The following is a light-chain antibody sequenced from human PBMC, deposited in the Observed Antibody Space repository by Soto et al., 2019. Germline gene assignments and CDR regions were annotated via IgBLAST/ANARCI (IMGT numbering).Light chain of an antibody. J-gene: IGKJ4*01. CDR3: QQRRNWLPLT. V-gene: IGKV3-11*01. Sequence: ETVLTQSPATLSLSPGEIATLSCRASENVDIYLAWYQQKPGQAPRLLIYQASNRATGIPAKFSGSRSGTDFTLAISSLEPEDCGGYYCQQRRNWLPLTFGGGTRVEIK. CDR2: QAS. CDR1: ENVDIY.